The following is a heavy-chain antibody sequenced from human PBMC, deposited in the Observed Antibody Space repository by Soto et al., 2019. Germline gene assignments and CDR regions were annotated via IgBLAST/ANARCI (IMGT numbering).Heavy chain of an antibody. D-gene: IGHD6-19*01. CDR3: ARDNVSGLFFDY. CDR1: GGSISSGGYY. CDR2: IYYSGST. J-gene: IGHJ4*02. V-gene: IGHV4-31*03. Sequence: PSETLSLTCTVSGGSISSGGYYWSWIRQHPGKGLEWIGYIYYSGSTYYNPSLKSRVTISVDTPKNQFSLKLSSVTAADTAVYYCARDNVSGLFFDYWGQGTLVTVSS.